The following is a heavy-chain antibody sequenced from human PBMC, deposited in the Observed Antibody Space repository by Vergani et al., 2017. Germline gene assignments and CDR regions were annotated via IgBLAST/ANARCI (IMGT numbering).Heavy chain of an antibody. Sequence: QVQLVQSGAEVKKPGSSVKVSCKASGGPFKNSAFSWVRQAPGQGLEWMGGIIPIFGTANYAQKFQGRVTITADESTSTAYMELSSLRSEDTAVYYCARDGGWSGPYGMDVWGQGTTVTVSS. CDR1: GGPFKNSA. CDR3: ARDGGWSGPYGMDV. CDR2: IIPIFGTA. D-gene: IGHD3-3*01. V-gene: IGHV1-69*13. J-gene: IGHJ6*02.